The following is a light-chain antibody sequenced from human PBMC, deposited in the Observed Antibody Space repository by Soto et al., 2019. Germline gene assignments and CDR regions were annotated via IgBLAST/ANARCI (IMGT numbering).Light chain of an antibody. J-gene: IGLJ2*01. V-gene: IGLV2-14*03. CDR2: DVS. Sequence: QSVLTQPASVSGSPGQSITISCTGTSSDVGAYDYVSWYQQHPGTAPKLIIYDVSHRPSGVSDRFSGSKSGNTASLTISGLQAEDEANYYCCSYAGISTVVFGGGTKLTVL. CDR1: SSDVGAYDY. CDR3: CSYAGISTVV.